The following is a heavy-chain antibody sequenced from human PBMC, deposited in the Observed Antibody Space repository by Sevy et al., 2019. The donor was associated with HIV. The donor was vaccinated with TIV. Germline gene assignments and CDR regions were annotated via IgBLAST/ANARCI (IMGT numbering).Heavy chain of an antibody. V-gene: IGHV3-30*18. Sequence: GGSLRLSCAASGFTFSDFGMHWVRQAPGKGLEWVAVISFHETIKFYAEYVKGRFTISRDNSKNTLYLTMNSLRAGDTALYYCAKDREVVGAKIDFWGQGTLVTVSS. CDR2: ISFHETIK. D-gene: IGHD1-26*01. J-gene: IGHJ4*02. CDR3: AKDREVVGAKIDF. CDR1: GFTFSDFG.